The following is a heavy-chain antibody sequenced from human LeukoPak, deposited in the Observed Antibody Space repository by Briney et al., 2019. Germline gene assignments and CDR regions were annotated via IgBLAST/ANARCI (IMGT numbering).Heavy chain of an antibody. D-gene: IGHD3-9*01. CDR1: GFTFDDYG. Sequence: GGSLRLTCAASGFTFDDYGMSWVRQAPGKGLEWVSGINWNGGSTGYADSVKGRFTISRDNAKNSLYLQMNSLRAEDTALYHCARVDILTGYYPFDYWGQGTLVTVSS. V-gene: IGHV3-20*01. CDR3: ARVDILTGYYPFDY. CDR2: INWNGGST. J-gene: IGHJ4*02.